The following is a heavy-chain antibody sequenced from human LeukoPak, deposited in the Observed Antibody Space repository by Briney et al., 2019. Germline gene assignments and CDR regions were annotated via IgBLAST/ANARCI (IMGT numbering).Heavy chain of an antibody. J-gene: IGHJ6*03. V-gene: IGHV3-23*01. CDR2: ISNYGHKT. CDR3: VRNAASDSYYYMGV. D-gene: IGHD6-25*01. Sequence: GGSLRLSCVASGLTFYSYAMGWVRQSPGRGLECVSAISNYGHKTFYTDSVRGRFTISRDNSKNTVYLQMSSLRAEDTGIYYCVRNAASDSYYYMGVWGRGTTLIVS. CDR1: GLTFYSYA.